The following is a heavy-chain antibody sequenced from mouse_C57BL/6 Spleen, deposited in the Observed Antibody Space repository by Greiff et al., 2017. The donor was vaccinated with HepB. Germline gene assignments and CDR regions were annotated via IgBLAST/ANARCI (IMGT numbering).Heavy chain of an antibody. J-gene: IGHJ1*03. V-gene: IGHV5-4*03. CDR1: GFTFSSYA. D-gene: IGHD1-1*01. Sequence: EVMLVESGGGLVKPGGSLKLSCAASGFTFSSYAMSWVRQTPEKRLEWVATISDGGSYTYYPDNVKGRFTISRDNAKNNLYLQMSHLKSEDTAMYYWASTVVRGYWYFDVWGTGTTVTVSS. CDR3: ASTVVRGYWYFDV. CDR2: ISDGGSYT.